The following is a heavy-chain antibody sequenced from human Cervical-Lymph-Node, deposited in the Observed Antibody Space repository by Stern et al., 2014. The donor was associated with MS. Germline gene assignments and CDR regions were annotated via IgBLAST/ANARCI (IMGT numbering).Heavy chain of an antibody. V-gene: IGHV7-4-1*02. CDR1: GYTFTSYA. J-gene: IGHJ4*02. CDR2: INTNTGNA. Sequence: QVQLVESGSELKKPGASVKVSCKASGYTFTSYAMNWVRQAPGQGLEWMGWINTNTGNATYAQCFTGRFVFSLDTSVSTADLQISSLKAEDTAVYYCARRQPTRHGSWYLGLFDYWGQGTLVTVSS. D-gene: IGHD6-13*01. CDR3: ARRQPTRHGSWYLGLFDY.